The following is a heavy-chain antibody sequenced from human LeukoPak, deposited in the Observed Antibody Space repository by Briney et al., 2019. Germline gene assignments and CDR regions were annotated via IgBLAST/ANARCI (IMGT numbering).Heavy chain of an antibody. CDR3: ARDAIQYDFWSGFAFDP. CDR2: IIPIFGTA. CDR1: GGTFSSYA. D-gene: IGHD3-3*01. J-gene: IGHJ5*02. Sequence: SVKVSCKASGGTFSSYAISWVRQAPGQGLEWMGGIIPIFGTANYAQKFQGRVMITADESTSTAYMELSSLRSEDTAVYYCARDAIQYDFWSGFAFDPWGQGTLVTVSS. V-gene: IGHV1-69*13.